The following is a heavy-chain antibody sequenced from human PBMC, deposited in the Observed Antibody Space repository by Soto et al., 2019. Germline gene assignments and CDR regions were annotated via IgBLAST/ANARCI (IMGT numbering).Heavy chain of an antibody. V-gene: IGHV4-4*07. CDR3: ARSTYCGGDCYWWDY. J-gene: IGHJ4*02. D-gene: IGHD2-21*02. CDR2: IYVTGGN. CDR1: GGSVYNFY. Sequence: QVQLQESGPGLVKASETLSLTCNVSGGSVYNFYWNWIRQPAGKGLGWIGRIYVTGGNNYYPSIYSPPLKTRVPMEVDTSKNQFSLTLSSVSAADTAVYYCARSTYCGGDCYWWDYWGQGTLVTVSS.